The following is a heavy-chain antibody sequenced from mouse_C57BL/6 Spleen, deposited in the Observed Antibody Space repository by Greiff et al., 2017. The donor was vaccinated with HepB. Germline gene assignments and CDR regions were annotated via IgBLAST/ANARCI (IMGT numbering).Heavy chain of an antibody. CDR2: IYPGNSDT. CDR1: GYTFTSYW. V-gene: IGHV1-5*01. J-gene: IGHJ3*01. D-gene: IGHD1-1*01. CDR3: TIRYYYGSSLFAY. Sequence: DVKLVESGTVLARPGASVKMSCKTSGYTFTSYWMHWVKQRPGQGLEWIGAIYPGNSDTSYNQKFKGKAKLTAVTSASTAYMELSSLTNEDSAVYYCTIRYYYGSSLFAYWGQGTLVTVSA.